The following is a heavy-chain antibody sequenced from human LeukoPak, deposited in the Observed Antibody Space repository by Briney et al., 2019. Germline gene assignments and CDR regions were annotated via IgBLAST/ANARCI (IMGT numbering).Heavy chain of an antibody. D-gene: IGHD3-22*01. V-gene: IGHV1-69*05. Sequence: GASVKVSFKASGGTFISYAISWVRQAPGQGLEWMGGIIPIFGTANYAQKFQGRVTITTDESTSTAYMELSSLRSEDTAVYYCARVRNLVDSSGYYSSYYYYYMDVWGKGTTVTVSS. J-gene: IGHJ6*03. CDR2: IIPIFGTA. CDR3: ARVRNLVDSSGYYSSYYYYYMDV. CDR1: GGTFISYA.